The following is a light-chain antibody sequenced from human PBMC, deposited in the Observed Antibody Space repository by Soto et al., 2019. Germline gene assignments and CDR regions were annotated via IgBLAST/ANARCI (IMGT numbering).Light chain of an antibody. CDR3: SSYRTSNTRQIV. V-gene: IGLV2-14*03. CDR1: SSDVGGYYY. Sequence: QSALNQPASVSGSPGQSITISCTGTSSDVGGYYYVFWYQHHPVKDPKLLIYDVSNRPSGVSNRFSGSKSGNTASLSISGLQPEDEADYYCSSYRTSNTRQIVCGTGTKVTVL. CDR2: DVS. J-gene: IGLJ1*01.